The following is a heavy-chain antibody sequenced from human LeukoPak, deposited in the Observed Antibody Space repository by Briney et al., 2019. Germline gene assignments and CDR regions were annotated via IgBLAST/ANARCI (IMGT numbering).Heavy chain of an antibody. CDR3: ARGCDSSGYYFGGCFWFDP. J-gene: IGHJ5*02. Sequence: GASVKVSCKASGYTFIDYYMHWVRQAPGQRLEWMVWINPNSCCTNYAQKCQGRCTMTRDTSISTAYMEPSRLRSDDTAVYYCARGCDSSGYYFGGCFWFDPWGQGTLVTVSS. D-gene: IGHD3-22*01. CDR1: GYTFIDYY. V-gene: IGHV1-2*02. CDR2: INPNSCCT.